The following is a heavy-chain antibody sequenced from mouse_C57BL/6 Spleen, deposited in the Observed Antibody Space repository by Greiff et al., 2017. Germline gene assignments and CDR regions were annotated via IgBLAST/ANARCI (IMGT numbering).Heavy chain of an antibody. Sequence: VQLQQSGAELVRPGASVKLSCTASGFNIKDYYMHWVKQRPEQGLEWIGRIDPEDGDTEYAPKFQGKATMTADTSSNTAYLHRSSLTSEDTAVYYCTTDYGSSYDWYFDVWGTGTTVTVSS. J-gene: IGHJ1*03. D-gene: IGHD1-1*01. CDR3: TTDYGSSYDWYFDV. CDR2: IDPEDGDT. CDR1: GFNIKDYY. V-gene: IGHV14-1*01.